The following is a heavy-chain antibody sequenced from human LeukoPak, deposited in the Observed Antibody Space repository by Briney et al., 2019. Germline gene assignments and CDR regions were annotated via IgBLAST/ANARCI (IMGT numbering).Heavy chain of an antibody. CDR2: ISSSSSYI. J-gene: IGHJ4*02. Sequence: PGGSLRLSCAASGFTFSSYSMNWVRQAPGKGLEWVSSISSSSSYIYYADSVKGRFTIARDNAKNSLYLQMISLRAEDTAVYYCARNIDDILTVFDYWGQGTLVTVSS. CDR3: ARNIDDILTVFDY. V-gene: IGHV3-21*01. CDR1: GFTFSSYS. D-gene: IGHD3-9*01.